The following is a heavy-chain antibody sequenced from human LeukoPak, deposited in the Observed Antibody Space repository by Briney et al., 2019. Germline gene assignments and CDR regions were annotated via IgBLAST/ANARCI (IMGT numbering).Heavy chain of an antibody. D-gene: IGHD6-13*01. CDR2: IIPILGTA. J-gene: IGHJ3*02. V-gene: IGHV1-69*13. CDR1: GGTFSSYA. Sequence: SVKVSCKASGGTFSSYAISWVRQAPGQGLEWMGGIIPILGTANYAQKFQGRVTITADESTSTAYMELSSLRSEDTAVYYCARVFIAKARVGAFDIWGQGTMVTVSS. CDR3: ARVFIAKARVGAFDI.